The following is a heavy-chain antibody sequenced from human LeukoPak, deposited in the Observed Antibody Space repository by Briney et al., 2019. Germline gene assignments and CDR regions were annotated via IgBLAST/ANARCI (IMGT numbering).Heavy chain of an antibody. Sequence: GGSLRLSCAASGFTFSSYTMSWVRQAPGKGLEWVSGLSGSGITTYYADSVKGRFTISRGNSKNTLYLQMNSLRAEDTAVYYCAKGEYSSGWSSLDYWGQGTLVTVSS. D-gene: IGHD6-19*01. CDR3: AKGEYSSGWSSLDY. J-gene: IGHJ4*02. V-gene: IGHV3-23*01. CDR2: LSGSGITT. CDR1: GFTFSSYT.